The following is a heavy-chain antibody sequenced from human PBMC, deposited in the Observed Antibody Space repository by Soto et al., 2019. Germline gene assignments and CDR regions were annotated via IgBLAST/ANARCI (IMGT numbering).Heavy chain of an antibody. Sequence: QVQLQESGPGLVKPSQTLSLTCTVSGGSISSGGYYWSWIRQHPGKGLEWIGYIYYRGSTYYNPSLKSRVTISVDTSKNQFSLKLSSVTAADTAVYYCARDQTAAGTKMYGRYYYYGMDVWGQGTTVTVSS. CDR1: GGSISSGGYY. CDR3: ARDQTAAGTKMYGRYYYYGMDV. CDR2: IYYRGST. J-gene: IGHJ6*02. D-gene: IGHD6-13*01. V-gene: IGHV4-31*03.